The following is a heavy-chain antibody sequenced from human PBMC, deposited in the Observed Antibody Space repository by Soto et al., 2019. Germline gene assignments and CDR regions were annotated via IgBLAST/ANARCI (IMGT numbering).Heavy chain of an antibody. CDR1: GFTFSSYG. J-gene: IGHJ3*02. Sequence: GGSLRLSCAASGFTFSSYGMHWVRQAPGKGLEWVAVIWYDGSNKYYADSVKGRFTISRDNSKNTLYLQMNSLRAEDTAVYYCARDISGWLGAFDIWGQGTMVTVSS. V-gene: IGHV3-33*01. D-gene: IGHD6-19*01. CDR2: IWYDGSNK. CDR3: ARDISGWLGAFDI.